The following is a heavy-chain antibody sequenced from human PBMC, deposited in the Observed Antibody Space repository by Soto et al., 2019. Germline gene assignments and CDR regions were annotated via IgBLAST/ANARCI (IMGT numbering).Heavy chain of an antibody. CDR2: IYWDDDK. CDR1: GFSLSTSGVG. V-gene: IGHV2-5*02. CDR3: AHSGVRWAPGYNWFDP. D-gene: IGHD3-10*01. Sequence: QITLKESGPTLVKPTQTLTLTCTFSGFSLSTSGVGVGWIRQPPGKALEWLALIYWDDDKRYSPSLKSRLTITKDTSKNQVVLTMTNMDPVDTATYYCAHSGVRWAPGYNWFDPWGQGTLVTVSS. J-gene: IGHJ5*02.